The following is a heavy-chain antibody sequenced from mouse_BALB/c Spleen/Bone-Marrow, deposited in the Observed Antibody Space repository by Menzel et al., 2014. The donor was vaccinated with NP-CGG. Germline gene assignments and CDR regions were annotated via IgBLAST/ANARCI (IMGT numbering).Heavy chain of an antibody. V-gene: IGHV7-1*02. CDR1: GFAFSDFY. Sequence: EVQRVESGGGLVQPGGSLRLSCATSGFAFSDFYMEWVRQPPGKRLEWIAASRNKANDYTTEYSASVKGRFIVSRDTSQSILYLQMNALRAEDTAIYYCARDDYGRAWFAYWGQGTLVTASA. CDR2: SRNKANDYTT. D-gene: IGHD2-4*01. CDR3: ARDDYGRAWFAY. J-gene: IGHJ3*01.